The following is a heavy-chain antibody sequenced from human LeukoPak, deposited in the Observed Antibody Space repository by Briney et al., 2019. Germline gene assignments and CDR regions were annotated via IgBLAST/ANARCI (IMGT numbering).Heavy chain of an antibody. J-gene: IGHJ4*02. Sequence: PSETLSLTCTVSGGSISSYYWSWIRQPPGKGLEWIGYIYTSGSTNYNPSLKSRVTISVDTSKNQFSLKLSSVTAADTAVYYRARHGRRDAFPFDYWGQGTLVTVSS. CDR2: IYTSGST. CDR3: ARHGRRDAFPFDY. V-gene: IGHV4-4*09. D-gene: IGHD3-16*01. CDR1: GGSISSYY.